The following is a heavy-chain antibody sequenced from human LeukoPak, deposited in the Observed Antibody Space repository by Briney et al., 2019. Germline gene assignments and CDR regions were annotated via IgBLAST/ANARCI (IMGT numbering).Heavy chain of an antibody. CDR1: GYSFTSYW. V-gene: IGHV5-51*01. CDR2: IYPGDSDT. D-gene: IGHD5-24*01. CDR3: ARPLDVEMATIGGAFDI. Sequence: GESLKISCKGSGYSFTSYWIGWVRQMPGKGLEWMGIIYPGDSDTRYSPSFQGQVTISADKSISTAYLQWGSLKASDTAMYYCARPLDVEMATIGGAFDIWGQGTMVTVSS. J-gene: IGHJ3*02.